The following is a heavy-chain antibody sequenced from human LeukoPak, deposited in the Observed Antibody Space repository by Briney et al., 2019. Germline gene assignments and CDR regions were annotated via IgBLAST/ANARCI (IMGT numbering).Heavy chain of an antibody. CDR1: GFTFSSYG. D-gene: IGHD4-17*01. CDR3: ARAHGDYPFDY. CDR2: IWYDGSNK. Sequence: GGSLRLSCAASGFTFSSYGMHWVRQAPGKGLEWVVVIWYDGSNKYYVDSVKGRFTISRDNSKNTLYLQMNSLRAEDTAVYYCARAHGDYPFDYWGQGTLVTVSS. J-gene: IGHJ4*02. V-gene: IGHV3-33*01.